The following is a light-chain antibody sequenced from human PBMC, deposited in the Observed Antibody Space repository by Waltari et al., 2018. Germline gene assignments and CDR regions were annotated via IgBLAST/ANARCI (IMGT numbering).Light chain of an antibody. CDR1: NIGSKS. Sequence: SYVLTQPPSVSVAPGKTARITCGGKNIGSKSVHWYQQKPGQAPVLVVYDDSDRPSGIPGRFSGSNSGNTATLTISRVEAGDEADYYCQVWDSSSDHPGVFGTGTKVTVL. V-gene: IGLV3-21*03. J-gene: IGLJ1*01. CDR2: DDS. CDR3: QVWDSSSDHPGV.